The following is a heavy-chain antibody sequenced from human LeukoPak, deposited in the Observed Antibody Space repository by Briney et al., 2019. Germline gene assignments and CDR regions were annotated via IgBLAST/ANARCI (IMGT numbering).Heavy chain of an antibody. V-gene: IGHV3-23*01. CDR3: AKDGSGSFADAFDI. D-gene: IGHD3-10*01. CDR1: GGSISSGDYP. CDR2: ISGSGGST. Sequence: LSLTCAVFGGSISSGDYPWSWIRQPPGKGLEWVSTISGSGGSTYYAVSVKGRFTISRDNSKTTLYLQMNSLRPGDTAVYYCAKDGSGSFADAFDIWGQGTMVTVSS. J-gene: IGHJ3*02.